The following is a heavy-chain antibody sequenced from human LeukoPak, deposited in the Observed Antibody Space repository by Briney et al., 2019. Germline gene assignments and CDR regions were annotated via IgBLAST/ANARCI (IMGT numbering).Heavy chain of an antibody. CDR2: IWYDGSNK. D-gene: IGHD2-2*01. Sequence: GGSLRLSCGASGFTFSTYDMHWVRQAPGKGLEWVAVIWYDGSNKYYADSVKGRFTISRDNSKNTLYLQMNSLRAEDTAVYYCARDPDIVVVPAAGDYYYYGMDVWGQGTTVTVSS. J-gene: IGHJ6*02. V-gene: IGHV3-33*08. CDR3: ARDPDIVVVPAAGDYYYYGMDV. CDR1: GFTFSTYD.